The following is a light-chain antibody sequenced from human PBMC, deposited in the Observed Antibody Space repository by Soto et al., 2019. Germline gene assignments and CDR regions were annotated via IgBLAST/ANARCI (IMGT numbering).Light chain of an antibody. CDR1: QGISNF. J-gene: IGKJ3*01. V-gene: IGKV1-27*01. Sequence: DIPMTQSPSSLSASVGDRVTITCRASQGISNFLAWYQQKPGKVPKLLIYAASTLQSGVPSRFSGSGSGTDFTLTISSLQPEDVASYYCQYYSVPFTFGPGTKVDIK. CDR2: AAS. CDR3: QYYSVPFT.